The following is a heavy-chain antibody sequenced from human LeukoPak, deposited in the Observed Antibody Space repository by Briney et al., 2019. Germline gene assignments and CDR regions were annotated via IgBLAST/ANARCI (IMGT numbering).Heavy chain of an antibody. CDR3: ARPPSFGYSYGNPFGY. D-gene: IGHD5-18*01. Sequence: GASGKVSCKASEGTFTSIAIGWVRQAPGQGLEWMEGIIPIFGTANYAQKFQGRVTITADESTSTAYMELSSLRSEDTAVYYCARPPSFGYSYGNPFGYWGQGTLVTVSS. CDR1: EGTFTSIA. J-gene: IGHJ4*02. V-gene: IGHV1-69*13. CDR2: IIPIFGTA.